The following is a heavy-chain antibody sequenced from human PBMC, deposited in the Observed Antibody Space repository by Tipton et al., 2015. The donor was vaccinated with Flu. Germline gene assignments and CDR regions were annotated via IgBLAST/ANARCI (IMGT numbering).Heavy chain of an antibody. CDR1: GYSISSGYY. CDR2: IYHSGST. Sequence: TLSLTCTVSGYSISSGYYWGWIRQPPGKGLEWIGSIYHSGSTYYNPSLKSRVTISVDTSKNQFSLKLSSVTAADTAVYYCARQGRRELPPNWYFDLWGRGTLVTVSS. CDR3: ARQGRRELPPNWYFDL. V-gene: IGHV4-38-2*02. D-gene: IGHD1-26*01. J-gene: IGHJ2*01.